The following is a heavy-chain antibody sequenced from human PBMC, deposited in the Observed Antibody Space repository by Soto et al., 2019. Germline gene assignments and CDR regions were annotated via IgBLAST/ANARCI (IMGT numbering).Heavy chain of an antibody. J-gene: IGHJ4*02. Sequence: SETLSLTCGVSGHSLTSGYHWGWIRQPPGKGLEWIGTIYHSGTTYYNPSLMSRVTMSVDTSKNQFSLKVTSATAADTAVYFCVRVYGRSSCFFDSWGQGTLVTVSS. CDR1: GHSLTSGYH. CDR3: VRVYGRSSCFFDS. D-gene: IGHD6-6*01. CDR2: IYHSGTT. V-gene: IGHV4-38-2*01.